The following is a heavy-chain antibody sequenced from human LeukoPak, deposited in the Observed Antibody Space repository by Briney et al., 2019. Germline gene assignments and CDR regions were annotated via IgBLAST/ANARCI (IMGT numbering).Heavy chain of an antibody. CDR2: IYYSGST. Sequence: SETLSLTCTVSGGSVSSGSYYWSWIRQPPGKGLEGIGYIYYSGSTNYNPSLKSRVTISVDTSKNQFSLKLSSVTAADTAVYYCARADGTAAVVSFDPWGQGTLVTVSS. D-gene: IGHD6-13*01. CDR1: GGSVSSGSYY. V-gene: IGHV4-61*01. J-gene: IGHJ5*02. CDR3: ARADGTAAVVSFDP.